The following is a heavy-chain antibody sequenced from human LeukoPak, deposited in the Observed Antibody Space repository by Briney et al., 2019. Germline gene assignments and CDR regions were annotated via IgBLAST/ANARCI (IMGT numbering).Heavy chain of an antibody. V-gene: IGHV1-2*02. CDR1: GYTFTHYY. CDR2: LNPNSGDT. Sequence: ASVKVSCKASGYTFTHYYMPWGRQSPGQGLEWMGWLNPNSGDTNYAQKSQRRVSMNRDSYIRTAYMDLSDLRSDGTAVYCCARGRNIEMTTMSGGSDYWGQGTLVTVSS. J-gene: IGHJ4*02. D-gene: IGHD5-24*01. CDR3: ARGRNIEMTTMSGGSDY.